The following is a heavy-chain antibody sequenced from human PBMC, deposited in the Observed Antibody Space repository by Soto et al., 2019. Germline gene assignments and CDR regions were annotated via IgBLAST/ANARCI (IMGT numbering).Heavy chain of an antibody. D-gene: IGHD3-22*01. CDR2: INHHGGET. J-gene: IGHJ5*02. Sequence: LRLSCEVSGFMFSSHWMAWVRQAPGRGLEWVANINHHGGETYYGDSVKGRFTISRDNTKNSLYLQMNSLRAEDTAVYYCASHSRSAAISFPWGQGTQVTVSS. V-gene: IGHV3-7*01. CDR1: GFMFSSHW. CDR3: ASHSRSAAISFP.